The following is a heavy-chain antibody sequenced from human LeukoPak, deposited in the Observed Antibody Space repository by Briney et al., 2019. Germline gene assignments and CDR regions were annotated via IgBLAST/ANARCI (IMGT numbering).Heavy chain of an antibody. Sequence: ASVKVSCKASEYTFTSYYMHWVRQAPGQGLEWVGWINPNSGGTSYAQKFQGRVTMTRDTSISTAYMDLSRLRSDDTAVYYCARGVTARGFYYYMDVWGKGTTVTVSS. D-gene: IGHD2-21*02. CDR1: EYTFTSYY. J-gene: IGHJ6*03. V-gene: IGHV1-2*02. CDR2: INPNSGGT. CDR3: ARGVTARGFYYYMDV.